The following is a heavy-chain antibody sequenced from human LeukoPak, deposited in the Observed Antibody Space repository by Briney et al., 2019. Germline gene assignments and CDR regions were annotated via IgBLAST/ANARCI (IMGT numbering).Heavy chain of an antibody. Sequence: GGSLRLSCAASASGFTFSYYGMHWVRQAPGKGLEWVAFIRYDGSTKYYADSEKGRFTISRDNSKNTLYLQMNSLRAEDTAVYYCAKEIRSGYSYDYWGQGTLVTVSS. V-gene: IGHV3-30*02. D-gene: IGHD5-24*01. CDR3: AKEIRSGYSYDY. J-gene: IGHJ4*02. CDR1: ASGFTFSYYG. CDR2: IRYDGSTK.